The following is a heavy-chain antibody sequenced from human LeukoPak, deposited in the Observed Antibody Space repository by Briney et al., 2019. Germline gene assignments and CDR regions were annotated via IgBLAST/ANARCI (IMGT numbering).Heavy chain of an antibody. CDR1: GFTFSTYT. V-gene: IGHV3-48*04. Sequence: QPGGSLRLSCVASGFTFSTYTFNWVRQAPGKGLEWLSYISSGGLTIFYADSVKGRFTISRDNTKNAIYLDMTNLRAEDTAVYYCARDFDYGDCIDFWGQGTLVAVSS. CDR3: ARDFDYGDCIDF. J-gene: IGHJ4*02. CDR2: ISSGGLTI. D-gene: IGHD4-17*01.